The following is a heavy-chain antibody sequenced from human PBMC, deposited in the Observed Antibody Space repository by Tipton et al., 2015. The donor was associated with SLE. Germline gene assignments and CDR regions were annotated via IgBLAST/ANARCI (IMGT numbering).Heavy chain of an antibody. CDR3: AKTSNFDY. V-gene: IGHV3-64*04. CDR2: ISGNRYNT. Sequence: SLRLSCAASGFTFSSFSMNWVRQAPGKGLEYVSAISGNRYNTWYIDSVKGRFTISRDNSKNTLYLQMNSLRAEDTAVYYCAKTSNFDYWGQGTLVTVSS. CDR1: GFTFSSFS. D-gene: IGHD6-6*01. J-gene: IGHJ4*02.